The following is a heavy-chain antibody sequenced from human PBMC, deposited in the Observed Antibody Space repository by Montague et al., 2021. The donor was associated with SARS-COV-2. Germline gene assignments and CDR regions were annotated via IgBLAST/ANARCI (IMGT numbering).Heavy chain of an antibody. Sequence: TLSLTCTVSGYSIDSGGYFWSWIRQHPGKGLEWIGFIHYSGSADYNPSLESRVSISVDGSKNQFSLKLSSVTAADTAVYYCARIFCGGDCDGSGVFDIWGQGTMVTVSS. V-gene: IGHV4-31*03. CDR3: ARIFCGGDCDGSGVFDI. CDR2: IHYSGSA. J-gene: IGHJ3*02. CDR1: GYSIDSGGYF. D-gene: IGHD2-21*02.